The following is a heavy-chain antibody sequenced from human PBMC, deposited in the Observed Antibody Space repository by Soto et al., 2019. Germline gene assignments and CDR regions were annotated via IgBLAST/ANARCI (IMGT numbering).Heavy chain of an antibody. CDR2: IFDAATA. CDR3: ARDRRGRADGFIYYYGMEV. CDR1: GESVGRGTNY. J-gene: IGHJ6*02. D-gene: IGHD6-13*01. Sequence: QVQLQESGPGLMKPSGTLSLICSVSGESVGRGTNYWSWVRQAPGRGLEWIGYIFDAATAIYNPFCASRVSISLDAAKNQVSLKLTAVTAADTAIYYCARDRRGRADGFIYYYGMEVWGQGTSVTVSS. V-gene: IGHV4-61*01.